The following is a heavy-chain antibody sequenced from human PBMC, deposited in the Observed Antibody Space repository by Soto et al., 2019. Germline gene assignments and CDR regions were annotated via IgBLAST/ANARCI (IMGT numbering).Heavy chain of an antibody. D-gene: IGHD6-13*01. Sequence: SETLSLTCTVTGGSIGNSTYYWNWIRHLPGKGLEWIGYIFFLGSTNYNPSLKSRVTISVDTSKNQFSLKLRSVTAVDTAVYYCARQFSPAAAEYYFDHWGQGTPVTVSS. CDR1: GGSIGNSTYY. CDR3: ARQFSPAAAEYYFDH. CDR2: IFFLGST. J-gene: IGHJ4*02. V-gene: IGHV4-61*01.